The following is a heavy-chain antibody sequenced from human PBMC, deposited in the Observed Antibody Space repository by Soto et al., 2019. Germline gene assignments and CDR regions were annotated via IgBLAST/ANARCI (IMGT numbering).Heavy chain of an antibody. D-gene: IGHD3-10*01. Sequence: SETLSLTCAVYGGSFSGYYWSWIRQPPGKGLEWIGEINHSGSTNYNPSLKSRVTISVDTSKNQFSLKLSSVTAADTAVYYCARLSITMVRGVIARYYYGMDVWGQGTTVTVSS. CDR2: INHSGST. CDR1: GGSFSGYY. V-gene: IGHV4-34*01. CDR3: ARLSITMVRGVIARYYYGMDV. J-gene: IGHJ6*02.